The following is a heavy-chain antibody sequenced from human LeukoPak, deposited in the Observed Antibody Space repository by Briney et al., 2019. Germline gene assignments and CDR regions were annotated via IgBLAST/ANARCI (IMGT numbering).Heavy chain of an antibody. CDR3: ARATGSSWYPDYYYYMDV. D-gene: IGHD6-13*01. CDR2: MNPNSGNT. CDR1: GYTFTSYD. Sequence: GESPKISCKASGYTFTSYDINWVRQATGQGLEWMGWMNPNSGNTGYAQKFQGRVTMTRNTSISTAYMELSSLRSEDTAVYYCARATGSSWYPDYYYYMDVWGKGITVTISS. J-gene: IGHJ6*03. V-gene: IGHV1-8*01.